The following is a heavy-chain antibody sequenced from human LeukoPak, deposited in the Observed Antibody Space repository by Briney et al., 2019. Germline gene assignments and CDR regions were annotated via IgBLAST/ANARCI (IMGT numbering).Heavy chain of an antibody. CDR1: GFTFSSYA. V-gene: IGHV3-23*01. D-gene: IGHD3-22*01. Sequence: GGSLRLSCAASGFTFSSYAMSWVRQAPGKGLEWVSAISGSGGSTYYADSVKGRFTISRDNSKNTLYLQMNSLRAEDTAVYYCAKGSGDYDSSGYSDAFDIWGQGKMVTVSS. CDR3: AKGSGDYDSSGYSDAFDI. J-gene: IGHJ3*02. CDR2: ISGSGGST.